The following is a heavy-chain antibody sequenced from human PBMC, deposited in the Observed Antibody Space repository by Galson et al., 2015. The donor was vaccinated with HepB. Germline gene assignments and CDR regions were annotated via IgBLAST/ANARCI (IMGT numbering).Heavy chain of an antibody. J-gene: IGHJ4*02. D-gene: IGHD3-10*01. CDR2: ISYDGRTE. CDR1: GFTFSRYA. Sequence: SLRLSCAASGFTFSRYAMHWVRQAPGKGLEWLAVISYDGRTEYHAESVKGRFTISRDNSKNTLYLQMNSLKPEDTAVYYCARGDYYGSGRFRDFDFWGQGTLVTVSP. V-gene: IGHV3-30*04. CDR3: ARGDYYGSGRFRDFDF.